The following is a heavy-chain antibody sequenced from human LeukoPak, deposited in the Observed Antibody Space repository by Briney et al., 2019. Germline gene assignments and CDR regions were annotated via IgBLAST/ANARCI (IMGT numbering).Heavy chain of an antibody. D-gene: IGHD3-10*01. CDR1: GFTFNIYV. Sequence: GGSLRLSCAASGFTFNIYVMNWVRQAPGKGLEWVSSIFSSSSYIYYADSVKGRFTISRDNAKNSLYLQMNSLRAEDTAVYYCAKGLNAYGSGSYSHLDAFDIWGQGTMVTVSS. V-gene: IGHV3-21*04. CDR3: AKGLNAYGSGSYSHLDAFDI. CDR2: IFSSSSYI. J-gene: IGHJ3*02.